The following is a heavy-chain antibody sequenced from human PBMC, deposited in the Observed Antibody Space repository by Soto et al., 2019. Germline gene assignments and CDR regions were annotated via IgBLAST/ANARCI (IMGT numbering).Heavy chain of an antibody. J-gene: IGHJ5*02. CDR3: MRVGSGTYSWRDP. D-gene: IGHD1-26*01. CDR2: INTDGGTT. Sequence: EVQLEESGGDLVQPGGSLRISCAASGFTFSSYWMHWVRQAPGKGLVWVSRINTDGGTTTYAESVKGRFTISRDNARNTLYLQMNRLRPEDTALYYCMRVGSGTYSWRDPWGQGTLVTVSS. V-gene: IGHV3-74*01. CDR1: GFTFSSYW.